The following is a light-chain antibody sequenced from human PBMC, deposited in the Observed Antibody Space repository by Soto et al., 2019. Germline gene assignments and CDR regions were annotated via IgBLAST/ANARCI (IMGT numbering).Light chain of an antibody. V-gene: IGKV1-27*01. CDR2: AAS. Sequence: DIQMTQSPSSLSASVGDRVTITCRASQGLSNYLAWYQQIPGKVPKLLISAASTLQSGVPSRFSGSGSGTDFTITISSLQPEDVATYYCQKYTNVHACGGGTKVEIK. CDR1: QGLSNY. J-gene: IGKJ4*01. CDR3: QKYTNVHA.